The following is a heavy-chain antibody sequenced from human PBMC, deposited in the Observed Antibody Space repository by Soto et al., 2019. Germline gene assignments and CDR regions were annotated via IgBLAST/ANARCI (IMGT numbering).Heavy chain of an antibody. CDR3: ARDEGRYYDSSGSLDY. Sequence: GGSLRLSCAASGYTFSDYYMSWIRQAPGKGLEWISYIDTSGTKIYYADSVKGRFTITRDNAKNSLYLEMNSLRAEDTAVYYCARDEGRYYDSSGSLDYWGQGTLVTVSS. D-gene: IGHD3-22*01. CDR1: GYTFSDYY. V-gene: IGHV3-11*04. J-gene: IGHJ4*02. CDR2: IDTSGTKI.